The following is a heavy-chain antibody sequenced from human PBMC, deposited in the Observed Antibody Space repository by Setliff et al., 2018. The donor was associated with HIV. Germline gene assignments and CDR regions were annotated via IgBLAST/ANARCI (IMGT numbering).Heavy chain of an antibody. Sequence: SETLSLTCTVYGGSFTNGGSFSHYFCAWIRQSPGKGLEWIGEIYDHNGYTNYNPSLKSRVTISLDKSKNQFSLKLSSVTAADTAVYYCARGHCSGTNCYGVDYYGMDVWGQGTTVTVSS. CDR1: GGSFSHYF. CDR2: IYDHNGYT. D-gene: IGHD2-2*01. J-gene: IGHJ6*02. CDR3: ARGHCSGTNCYGVDYYGMDV. V-gene: IGHV4-34*01.